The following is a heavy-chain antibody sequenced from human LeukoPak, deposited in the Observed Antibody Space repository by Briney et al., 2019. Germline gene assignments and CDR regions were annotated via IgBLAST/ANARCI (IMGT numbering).Heavy chain of an antibody. Sequence: ASVKVSCKASGYTFTGYYMHWVRQAPGQGLEWMGWINPNSGGTNYAQKFQGRVTMTRDTSISTAYMELSRLRSDDTAVYYCARDLEPSVVLMVYATNWFDPWGQGTLVTVSS. D-gene: IGHD2-8*01. CDR1: GYTFTGYY. V-gene: IGHV1-2*02. CDR2: INPNSGGT. J-gene: IGHJ5*02. CDR3: ARDLEPSVVLMVYATNWFDP.